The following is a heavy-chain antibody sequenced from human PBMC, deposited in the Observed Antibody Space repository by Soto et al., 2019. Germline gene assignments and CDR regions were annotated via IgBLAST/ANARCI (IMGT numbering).Heavy chain of an antibody. Sequence: SGPTLVNPTQTLTLTCTFSGFSLSTSGMCVSWIRQPPGKALEWLARIDWDDDKYYSTSLKTRLTISKDTSKNQVVLTMTNMDPVDTATYYCARIFRTMVRGVTSYYFDYWGQGTLVTVS. CDR1: GFSLSTSGMC. D-gene: IGHD3-10*01. CDR3: ARIFRTMVRGVTSYYFDY. CDR2: IDWDDDK. V-gene: IGHV2-70*11. J-gene: IGHJ4*02.